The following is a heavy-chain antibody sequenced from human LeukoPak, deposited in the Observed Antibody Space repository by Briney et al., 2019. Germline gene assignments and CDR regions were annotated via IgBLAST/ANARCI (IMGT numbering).Heavy chain of an antibody. Sequence: GGSLRLSCAASGFTFDDYGMSWVRQAPGKGLEWVSGINWSGGSTGYADAVKGRFTISRDNVKNSLYLQMNRLRVEDTALYYCAPKGDYSDRLTNAPSWGRGTLVTVSS. J-gene: IGHJ5*02. CDR1: GFTFDDYG. CDR2: INWSGGST. CDR3: APKGDYSDRLTNAPS. V-gene: IGHV3-20*04. D-gene: IGHD3-22*01.